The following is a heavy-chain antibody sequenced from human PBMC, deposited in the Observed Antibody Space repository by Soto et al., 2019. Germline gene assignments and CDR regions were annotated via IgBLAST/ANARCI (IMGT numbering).Heavy chain of an antibody. CDR1: GDSVPSNSAA. J-gene: IGHJ5*02. V-gene: IGHV6-1*01. CDR3: ARGGIAVAGKNWFDP. Sequence: SQTLSLTCAIFGDSVPSNSAAWNWIRQSPSRGLEWLGRTYYRSKWYNDYVVSVKSRITINPDTSKNQFSLQLNSVTPEDTAVYYCARGGIAVAGKNWFDPWGQGTLVTVSS. D-gene: IGHD6-19*01. CDR2: TYYRSKWYN.